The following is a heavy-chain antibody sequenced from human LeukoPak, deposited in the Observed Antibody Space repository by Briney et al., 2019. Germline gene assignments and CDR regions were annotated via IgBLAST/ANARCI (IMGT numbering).Heavy chain of an antibody. CDR2: IKSKTDDGTT. CDR3: TTANVQYSSGWEGGYGTR. V-gene: IGHV3-15*01. D-gene: IGHD6-19*01. J-gene: IGHJ4*02. Sequence: GGPLRLSCAASGFTFSNAWMSWVRQAPGKGLEWVGGIKSKTDDGTTDYAAPVKGRFTISRNDSKNTLYLQMHSLKNEDTDVYYCTTANVQYSSGWEGGYGTRWGQGTLVTVSS. CDR1: GFTFSNAW.